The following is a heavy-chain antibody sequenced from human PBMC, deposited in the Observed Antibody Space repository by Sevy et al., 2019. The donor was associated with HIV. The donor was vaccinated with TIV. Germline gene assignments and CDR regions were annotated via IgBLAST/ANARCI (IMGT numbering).Heavy chain of an antibody. CDR2: IKEDGKET. V-gene: IGHV3-7*03. Sequence: GGSLRLSCVASGFTVSNYWMNWVRQAPGMGLEWVAKIKEDGKETYYVDSVNGRFTISRDNAKNSLYLQMTSLRTEDTAVYYCARDKNSAMVTPFDFWGQGTLVTVSS. D-gene: IGHD5-18*01. CDR3: ARDKNSAMVTPFDF. J-gene: IGHJ4*02. CDR1: GFTVSNYW.